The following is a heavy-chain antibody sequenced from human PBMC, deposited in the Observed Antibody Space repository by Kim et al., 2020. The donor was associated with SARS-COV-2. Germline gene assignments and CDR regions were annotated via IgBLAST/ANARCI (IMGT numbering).Heavy chain of an antibody. Sequence: GGSLRLSCAASGVTFNNFAMHWVRQAPGKGLECVSVISDDGSKMFYADSVKGRFTISRDDSKNTVSLQMNSLTPEDTAVYYCARESAISSRQYFYYHCMDVWGHGTTVPVS. J-gene: IGHJ6*02. CDR3: ARESAISSRQYFYYHCMDV. V-gene: IGHV3-30*04. CDR2: ISDDGSKM. CDR1: GVTFNNFA. D-gene: IGHD2-2*01.